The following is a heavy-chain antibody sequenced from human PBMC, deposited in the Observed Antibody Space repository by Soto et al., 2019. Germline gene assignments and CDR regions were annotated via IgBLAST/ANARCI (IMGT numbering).Heavy chain of an antibody. D-gene: IGHD2-15*01. CDR1: GITFGSYC. J-gene: IGHJ6*02. V-gene: IGHV3-7*04. CDR2: MNQDGGEK. Sequence: LRXSCAASGITFGSYCITWFRQAPGKGLEWVADMNQDGGEKYYVDSVKGRFTISRDNAKASLYLQMNSLRVEDTGVYYCARVDCSPSNCYNLYYGRDVWGQGTTVTVSS. CDR3: ARVDCSPSNCYNLYYGRDV.